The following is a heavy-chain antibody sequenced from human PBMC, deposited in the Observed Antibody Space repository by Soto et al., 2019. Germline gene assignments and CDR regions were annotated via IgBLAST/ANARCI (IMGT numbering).Heavy chain of an antibody. CDR1: GFSLTNTGVT. D-gene: IGHD3-9*01. V-gene: IGHV2-5*01. Sequence: QITLKESVPSLVKPTQTLTLTCTFSGFSLTNTGVTVGWIRQPPGKALEWLALVYWHDDKRYNPSLRNRLTIAKDTSKNRVVLTLANVGPVDTATYYCAHSNFEILTGPFDSWGRGTLVTVSS. CDR2: VYWHDDK. J-gene: IGHJ5*01. CDR3: AHSNFEILTGPFDS.